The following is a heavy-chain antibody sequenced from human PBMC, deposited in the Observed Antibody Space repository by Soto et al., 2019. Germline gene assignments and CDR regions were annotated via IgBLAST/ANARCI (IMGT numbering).Heavy chain of an antibody. V-gene: IGHV4-30-4*01. CDR3: ARASSYDYVWGYFDY. CDR2: IYYSGST. Sequence: QVQLQESGPGLVKPSQTLSLTCTVSGGSISSGDYYWSWIRQPPGKGLEWIGYIYYSGSTYYNPSLKSRVTISVDTSKNQFSLKLSSVTAADTAVYYCARASSYDYVWGYFDYWGQGTLVTVSS. CDR1: GGSISSGDYY. D-gene: IGHD3-16*01. J-gene: IGHJ4*02.